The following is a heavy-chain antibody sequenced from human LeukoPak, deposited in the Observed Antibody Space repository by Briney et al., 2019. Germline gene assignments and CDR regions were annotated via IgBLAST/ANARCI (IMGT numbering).Heavy chain of an antibody. CDR1: RFTSGNYG. CDR3: ARDGGRSSEDY. D-gene: IGHD3-16*01. V-gene: IGHV3-30*03. J-gene: IGHJ4*02. CDR2: ISFDGNNK. Sequence: PGGSLRLSCAASRFTSGNYGMHWVRQVPGKGLEWVAVISFDGNNKDYADSVRGRFTISRDNSKNTLYLQMNSLRTDDTGVYYCARDGGRSSEDYWGQGTLVTVSS.